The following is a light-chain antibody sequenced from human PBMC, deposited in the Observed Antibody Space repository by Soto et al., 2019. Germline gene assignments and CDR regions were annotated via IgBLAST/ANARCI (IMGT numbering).Light chain of an antibody. CDR2: DVT. V-gene: IGLV2-11*01. Sequence: QSVLTQPRAVSGSPGQSVTISCTGTSSDVGAYNYVSWFQQHPGKAPKFMIYDVTKRPSGVPDRFSGSKSGNTASLTISGLQAEDEADYCCSYAGRYTWVFGEGTKLTVL. CDR3: CSYAGRYTWV. CDR1: SSDVGAYNY. J-gene: IGLJ3*02.